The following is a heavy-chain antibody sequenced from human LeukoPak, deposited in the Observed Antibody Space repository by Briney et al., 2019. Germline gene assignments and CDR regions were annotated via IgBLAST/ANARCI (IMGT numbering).Heavy chain of an antibody. V-gene: IGHV4-34*01. CDR3: AGLRGYSYGSIRGGWFDP. CDR2: INRSGST. Sequence: SETLSLTCVVYGGSFSGYYWSWIRQPPGEGLEWIGEINRSGSTNYNPSLKSRVTISVDTSKNQFSLKLSSVTAADTAVYYCAGLRGYSYGSIRGGWFDPWGQGTLVTVSS. D-gene: IGHD5-18*01. CDR1: GGSFSGYY. J-gene: IGHJ5*02.